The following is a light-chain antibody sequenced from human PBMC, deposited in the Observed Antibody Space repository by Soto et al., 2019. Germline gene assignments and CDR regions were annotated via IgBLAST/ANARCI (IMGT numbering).Light chain of an antibody. V-gene: IGKV1-33*01. CDR1: QDIGNY. CDR2: DAS. CDR3: QQYDSLPFT. Sequence: DIPMTQSPSSLSASVGDRVTITCQASQDIGNYLSWFQHRPGKAPKVLISDASNLETGVPSRFSGSGSDTDFTFTISSLQPEDIATYYCQQYDSLPFTFGPGTKVDIK. J-gene: IGKJ3*01.